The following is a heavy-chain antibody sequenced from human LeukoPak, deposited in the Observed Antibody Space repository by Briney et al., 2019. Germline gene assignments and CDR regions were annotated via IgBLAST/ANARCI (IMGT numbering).Heavy chain of an antibody. Sequence: PSETLSLTCAVYGGSFSGYYWSWIRQPPGKGLEWIGEINHSGSTNYNPSLKSRVTISVDTSKNQFSLKLSSVPAADTAVYYCARQFNCSSTSCYDYWGQGTLVTVSS. CDR1: GGSFSGYY. D-gene: IGHD2-2*01. V-gene: IGHV4-34*01. J-gene: IGHJ4*02. CDR2: INHSGST. CDR3: ARQFNCSSTSCYDY.